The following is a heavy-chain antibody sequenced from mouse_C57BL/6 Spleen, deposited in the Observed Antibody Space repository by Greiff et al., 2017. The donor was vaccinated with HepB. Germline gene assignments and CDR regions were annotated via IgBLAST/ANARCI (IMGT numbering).Heavy chain of an antibody. D-gene: IGHD4-1*01. CDR1: GYTFTSYW. CDR2: IDPSDSET. CDR3: ANRAGTGYWYFDV. J-gene: IGHJ1*03. Sequence: QVQLQQPGAELVRPGSSVKLSCKASGYTFTSYWMHWVKQRPIQGLEWIGNIDPSDSETHYNQKFKDKATLTVDKSSSTAYMQLSSLTSEDSAVYYCANRAGTGYWYFDVWGTGTTVTVSS. V-gene: IGHV1-52*01.